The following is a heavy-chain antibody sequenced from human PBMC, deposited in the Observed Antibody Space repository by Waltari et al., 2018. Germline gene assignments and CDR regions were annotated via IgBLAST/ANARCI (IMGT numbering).Heavy chain of an antibody. CDR3: ARHGLGVVVVAASFDY. CDR1: GYSISSGYY. CDR2: IYHSGST. J-gene: IGHJ4*02. Sequence: QVQLQESGPGLVKPSETLSLTCAVSGYSISSGYYWGWIRQPPGKGLEWIGSIYHSGSTYYNPSLKSRVTISVDTSKNQFSLKLSSVTAADTAVYYCARHGLGVVVVAASFDYWGQGTLVTVSS. D-gene: IGHD2-15*01. V-gene: IGHV4-38-2*01.